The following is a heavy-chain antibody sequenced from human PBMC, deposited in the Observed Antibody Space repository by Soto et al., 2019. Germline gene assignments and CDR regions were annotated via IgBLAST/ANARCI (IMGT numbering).Heavy chain of an antibody. CDR3: AKGEGTGSSSSDYYYYGMDV. V-gene: IGHV3-30*18. J-gene: IGHJ6*02. CDR1: GFTFSSYG. CDR2: ISYDGSNK. D-gene: IGHD6-6*01. Sequence: ALRLSCAASGFTFSSYGMHWVRQAPGKGLEWVAVISYDGSNKYYADSVKGRFTISRDNSKNTLYLQMNSLRAEDTAVYYCAKGEGTGSSSSDYYYYGMDVWGQGTTVTVSS.